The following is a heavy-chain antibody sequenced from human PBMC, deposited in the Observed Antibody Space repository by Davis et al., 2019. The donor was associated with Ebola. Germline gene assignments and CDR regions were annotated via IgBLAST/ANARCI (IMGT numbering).Heavy chain of an antibody. CDR2: IYSVGTT. Sequence: GESLKISCAVSGFTVSSNYMSWVRQAPGKGLEWVSVIYSVGTTYYADSVKGRFTISRDNSKNTMYLQMNILRAEDTAVYYCARDGGAEAVSFFDSWGQGTLVTVSS. V-gene: IGHV3-53*05. CDR3: ARDGGAEAVSFFDS. D-gene: IGHD6-19*01. CDR1: GFTVSSNY. J-gene: IGHJ4*02.